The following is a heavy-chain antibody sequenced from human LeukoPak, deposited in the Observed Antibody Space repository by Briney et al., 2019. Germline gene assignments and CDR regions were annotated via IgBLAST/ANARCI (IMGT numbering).Heavy chain of an antibody. CDR3: ARAELGYCSSASCRRGYYYYMDV. CDR2: IKSKTDGGTT. Sequence: GGSLRLSCAASGFTFSNAWMSWVRQAPGKGLEWVGRIKSKTDGGTTDYAAPVKGRFTISRDDSKNTLYLQMNSLKTEDTAVYYCARAELGYCSSASCRRGYYYYMDVWGKGTTVTVSS. D-gene: IGHD2-2*01. J-gene: IGHJ6*03. V-gene: IGHV3-15*01. CDR1: GFTFSNAW.